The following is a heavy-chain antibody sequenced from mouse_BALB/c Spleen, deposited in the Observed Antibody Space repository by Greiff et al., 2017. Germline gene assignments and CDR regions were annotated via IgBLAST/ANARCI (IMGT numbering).Heavy chain of an antibody. CDR2: ISNGGGST. J-gene: IGHJ4*01. CDR3: ARCYYYYAMDY. D-gene: IGHD2-3*01. Sequence: EVQGVESGGGLVQPGGSLKLSCAASGFTFSSYTMSWVRQTPEKRLEWVAYISNGGGSTYYPDTVKGRFTISRDNAKNTLYLQMSSLKSEDTAMYYCARCYYYYAMDYWGQGTAVTVSS. V-gene: IGHV5-12-2*01. CDR1: GFTFSSYT.